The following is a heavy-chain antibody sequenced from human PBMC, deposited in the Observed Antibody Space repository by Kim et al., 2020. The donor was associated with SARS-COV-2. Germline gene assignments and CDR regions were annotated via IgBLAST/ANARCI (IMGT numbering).Heavy chain of an antibody. Sequence: SETLSLTCTVSGDSINSYYWSWIRQTPGKGLEWIGYIYNSGSTNYNPSLKCRVTISVDTSKNQFSLKLSSVTAADTAVYYCARRNYGYPFDYWGQGTLVTVSS. CDR2: IYNSGST. CDR1: GDSINSYY. D-gene: IGHD5-18*01. J-gene: IGHJ4*02. V-gene: IGHV4-4*09. CDR3: ARRNYGYPFDY.